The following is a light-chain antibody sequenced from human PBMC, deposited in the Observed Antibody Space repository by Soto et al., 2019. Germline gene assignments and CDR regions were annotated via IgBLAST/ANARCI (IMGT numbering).Light chain of an antibody. CDR3: QQYESYPYT. J-gene: IGKJ2*01. CDR1: QSIQTW. CDR2: DAY. V-gene: IGKV1-5*01. Sequence: DIQMTQSPSTLSASVGDRVTISCRASQSIQTWLAWYQQRPGKAPNLLIFDAYDLASGVSSRFSGSVSGAECTLTISSLQADDFATYYCQQYESYPYTFGRGTRLEIK.